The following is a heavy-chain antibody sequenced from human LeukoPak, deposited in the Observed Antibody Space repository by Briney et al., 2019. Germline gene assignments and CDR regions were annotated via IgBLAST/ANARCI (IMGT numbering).Heavy chain of an antibody. J-gene: IGHJ4*02. Sequence: SETLSLTCTVSGGSISSSSYYWGWIRQPPGKGLEWIGSIYYSGSTYYNPSLKSRVTISVDTSKNQFSLKLSSVTAADTAVYYCARHEEGWSFDYWGQGTLVTVSS. CDR3: ARHEEGWSFDY. V-gene: IGHV4-39*01. CDR2: IYYSGST. CDR1: GGSISSSSYY.